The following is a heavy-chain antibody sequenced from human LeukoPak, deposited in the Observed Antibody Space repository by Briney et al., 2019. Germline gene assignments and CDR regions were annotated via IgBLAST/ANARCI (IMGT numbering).Heavy chain of an antibody. J-gene: IGHJ3*02. CDR1: GFIFSSYA. CDR3: AKVPVFSLTISEVVTDDAFDI. D-gene: IGHD3-3*01. V-gene: IGHV3-23*01. CDR2: ISGSGGST. Sequence: GGSLRLSCAASGFIFSSYAMSWVRQAPGKGLEWVSAISGSGGSTYYADSVKGRFTISRDNSKTPLYLQMNSLRAEDTAVYYCAKVPVFSLTISEVVTDDAFDIWGQGTIVTVSS.